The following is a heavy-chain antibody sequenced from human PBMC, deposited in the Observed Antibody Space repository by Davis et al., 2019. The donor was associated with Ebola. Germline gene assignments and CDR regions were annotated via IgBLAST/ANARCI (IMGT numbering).Heavy chain of an antibody. CDR2: IIPIFGTA. CDR3: ALSYYYYYYYMDV. J-gene: IGHJ6*03. D-gene: IGHD1-26*01. Sequence: SVKVSCKASGGTFSSYAISWVRQAPGQGLEWMGGIIPIFGTANYAQKFQGRVTITADESTSTAYMELSSLRSEDTAVYYCALSYYYYYYYMDVWGKGTTVTVSS. CDR1: GGTFSSYA. V-gene: IGHV1-69*13.